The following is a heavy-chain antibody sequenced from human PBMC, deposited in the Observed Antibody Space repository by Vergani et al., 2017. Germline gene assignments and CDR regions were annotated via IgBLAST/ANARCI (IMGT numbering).Heavy chain of an antibody. CDR3: ARVLPYYDFWSGYYAYYFDY. CDR2: IIPIFGTA. Sequence: QVQLVQSGAEVKKPGASVKVSCKASGYTFTGYYMHWVRQAPGQGLEWMGWIIPIFGTANYAQKFQGRVTITADESTSTAYMELSSLRSEDTAVYYCARVLPYYDFWSGYYAYYFDYWGQGTLVTVSS. V-gene: IGHV1-69*13. J-gene: IGHJ4*02. D-gene: IGHD3-3*01. CDR1: GYTFTGYY.